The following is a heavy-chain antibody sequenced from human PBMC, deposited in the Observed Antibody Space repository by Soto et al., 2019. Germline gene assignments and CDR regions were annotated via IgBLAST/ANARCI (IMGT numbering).Heavy chain of an antibody. CDR3: ARGLSLSGCGGDCYVDY. Sequence: PSETLSLTCAVSGGSISSGGYSWSWIRQPPGKGLEWIGYIYHSGSTNYNPSLKSRVTISVDTSKNQFSLKLSSVTAADTAVYYCARGLSLSGCGGDCYVDYWGQGTLVTVSS. CDR1: GGSISSGGYS. V-gene: IGHV4-30-2*01. J-gene: IGHJ4*02. D-gene: IGHD2-21*02. CDR2: IYHSGST.